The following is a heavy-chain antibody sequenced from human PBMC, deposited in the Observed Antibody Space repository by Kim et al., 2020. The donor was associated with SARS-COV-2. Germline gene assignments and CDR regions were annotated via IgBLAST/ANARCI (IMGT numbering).Heavy chain of an antibody. J-gene: IGHJ4*02. V-gene: IGHV1-69*13. CDR2: IIPIFGTA. Sequence: SVKVSCKASGDTFSSYAISWVRQAPGQGLEWMGGIIPIFGTANYAQKFQGRVTITADESTSTAYMELSSLRSEDTAVYYCARDPGDYGDYVIWGQGNLGTVSS. CDR1: GDTFSSYA. D-gene: IGHD4-17*01. CDR3: ARDPGDYGDYVI.